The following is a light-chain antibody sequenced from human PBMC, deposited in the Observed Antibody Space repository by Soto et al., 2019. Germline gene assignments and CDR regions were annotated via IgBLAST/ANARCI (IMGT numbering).Light chain of an antibody. CDR3: GTWDTSLSAVV. Sequence: QSVLTQPPSVSAAPGQKVTISCSGTSSNIGNNYVSWYQQLPGTAPKLLIYDNNKRPSGIPDRFSGSKSGTSATLGITGLQTGDEADYYCGTWDTSLSAVVFGGATK. V-gene: IGLV1-51*01. CDR2: DNN. CDR1: SSNIGNNY. J-gene: IGLJ2*01.